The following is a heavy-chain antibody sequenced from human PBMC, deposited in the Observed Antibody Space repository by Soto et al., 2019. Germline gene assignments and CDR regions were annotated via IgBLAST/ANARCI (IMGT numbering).Heavy chain of an antibody. J-gene: IGHJ5*02. CDR1: GFTFSSYW. V-gene: IGHV3-7*01. D-gene: IGHD6-19*01. CDR2: IKQGGSEK. CDR3: ARERLAVAAPQSYNWFDP. Sequence: GGSLRLSSEASGFTFSSYWMSWVRQAPGKGLEWVANIKQGGSEKYYVDSVKGRFTISRDNAKNSLYLQMNSLRAEDTAVYYCARERLAVAAPQSYNWFDPWGQGTLGTVS.